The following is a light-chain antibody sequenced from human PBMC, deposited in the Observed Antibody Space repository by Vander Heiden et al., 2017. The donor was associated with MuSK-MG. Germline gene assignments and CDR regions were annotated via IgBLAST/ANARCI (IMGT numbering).Light chain of an antibody. CDR3: QYCRGSTGT. CDR1: QSISSNY. CDR2: GAS. J-gene: IGKJ5*01. Sequence: EIVLTQSPGSLSLFPGERAILSCRASQSISSNYLAWYQQKPGQAPRLLIYGASSRASGISDRFSGSGFGTDFTLTISRLDPEDLAVYFCQYCRGSTGTFGQGTRLEIK. V-gene: IGKV3-20*01.